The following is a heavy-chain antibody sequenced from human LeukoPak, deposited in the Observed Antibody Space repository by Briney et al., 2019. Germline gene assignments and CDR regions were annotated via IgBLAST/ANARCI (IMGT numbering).Heavy chain of an antibody. J-gene: IGHJ4*02. V-gene: IGHV4-39*01. CDR1: GGSISSCSYY. CDR2: IYYSGST. Sequence: SETLSLTCTVSGGSISSCSYYWGWIRQPPGKGLEWIRSIYYSGSTYYNPYLKSRVTISVYTHKNPFSLKLSSVTAADTALCYWARVEYYDFWSGYPPLFDYWGQGTLVTVSS. CDR3: ARVEYYDFWSGYPPLFDY. D-gene: IGHD3-3*01.